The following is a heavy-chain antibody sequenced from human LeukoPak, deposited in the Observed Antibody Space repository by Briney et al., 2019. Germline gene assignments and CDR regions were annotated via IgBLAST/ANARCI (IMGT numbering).Heavy chain of an antibody. V-gene: IGHV1-69*13. CDR1: GGTFISYA. CDR2: IIPIFGTA. CDR3: ASSRPRFLYYYDSSGYSFDY. D-gene: IGHD3-22*01. J-gene: IGHJ4*02. Sequence: SVKVSCKASGGTFISYAISWVRQAPGQGLEWLGGIIPIFGTANYAQKFQGRVTITADESTSTAYMELSSLRSEDTAVYYCASSRPRFLYYYDSSGYSFDYWAREPWSPSPQ.